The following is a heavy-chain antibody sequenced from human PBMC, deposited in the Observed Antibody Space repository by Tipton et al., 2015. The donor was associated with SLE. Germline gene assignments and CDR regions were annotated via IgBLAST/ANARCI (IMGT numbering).Heavy chain of an antibody. J-gene: IGHJ4*02. CDR3: AKGKRYSNFDHFKS. CDR2: VSYDGGEK. D-gene: IGHD4-11*01. Sequence: SLRLSCVSASGFNFKNDALHWVRRAPGKGLEWVAVVSYDGGEKYYGDCAKGRFTISRDRSKTTLNLQMNSLRPEDTALYYCAKGKRYSNFDHFKSWGQGAMVPVSS. V-gene: IGHV3-30*01. CDR1: GFNFKNDA.